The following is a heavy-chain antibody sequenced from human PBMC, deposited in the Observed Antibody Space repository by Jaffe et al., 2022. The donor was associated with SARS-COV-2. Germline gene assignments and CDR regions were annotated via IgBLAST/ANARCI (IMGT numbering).Heavy chain of an antibody. Sequence: QVQLVQSGSELKNPGASVKVSCQASGYSFTKLAINWVRQAPGQGLEWMGWIDTNTGNPTYAQGFTGRFVFSLDTYINTAYLEITSLDTDDTAMYYCARVGRSGSDFDYWGQGTLVTVSS. D-gene: IGHD1-26*01. V-gene: IGHV7-4-1*02. CDR1: GYSFTKLA. CDR3: ARVGRSGSDFDY. J-gene: IGHJ4*02. CDR2: IDTNTGNP.